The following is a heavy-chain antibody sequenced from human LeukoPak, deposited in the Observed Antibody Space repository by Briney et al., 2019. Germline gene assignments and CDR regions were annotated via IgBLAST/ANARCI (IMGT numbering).Heavy chain of an antibody. Sequence: PGGSLRLSCAASGFTFSSYGMHWVRQAPGKGLEWVAVIWYDGSNKYYADSVKGRFTISRDNSKNTLYLQMNSLRAEDTAVYYCARKPHDILTGHLGYFDYWGQGTLVTVSS. CDR2: IWYDGSNK. CDR3: ARKPHDILTGHLGYFDY. D-gene: IGHD3-9*01. CDR1: GFTFSSYG. V-gene: IGHV3-33*01. J-gene: IGHJ4*02.